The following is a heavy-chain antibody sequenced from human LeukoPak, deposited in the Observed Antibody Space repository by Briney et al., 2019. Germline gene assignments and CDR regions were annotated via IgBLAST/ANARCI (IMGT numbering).Heavy chain of an antibody. CDR3: AGGYCGCDCYGYYYYYYMDV. Sequence: GGSLRLSCAASGFTFSNYDMHWVRQGTGKGLEWVSAIGTAGKTYYPGSVKGRFTISRENAKNSLYLQIDSRRADDTAVYYCAGGYCGCDCYGYYYYYYMDVWGKGTTVTISS. CDR2: IGTAGKT. V-gene: IGHV3-13*01. D-gene: IGHD2-21*02. J-gene: IGHJ6*03. CDR1: GFTFSNYD.